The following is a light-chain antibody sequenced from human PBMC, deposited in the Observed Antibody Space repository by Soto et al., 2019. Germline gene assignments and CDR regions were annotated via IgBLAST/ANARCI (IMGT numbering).Light chain of an antibody. CDR1: QGISSY. V-gene: IGKV1-33*01. CDR3: QQYDILPIT. Sequence: IRMTQSPSSLSASTGDRVTITWRASQGISSYLAWYQQKPGKAPNLLIYDASNLEIGVPSRFSGSGSGTHFTFTISSLQTEDIGTYYCQQYDILPITFGRGTRLEI. J-gene: IGKJ5*01. CDR2: DAS.